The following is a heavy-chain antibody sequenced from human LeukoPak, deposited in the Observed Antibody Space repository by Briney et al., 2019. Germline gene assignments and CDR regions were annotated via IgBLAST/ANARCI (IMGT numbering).Heavy chain of an antibody. CDR1: GFTFSSYE. D-gene: IGHD3-3*01. J-gene: IGHJ4*02. CDR3: AKGLSYSKYYDFWSGSGTFDY. CDR2: ISGSGGST. Sequence: GGSLRLTCAASGFTFSSYEMNWVRQAPGKGLEWVSAISGSGGSTYYADSVKGRFTISRDNSKNTLYLQMNSLRAEDTAVYYCAKGLSYSKYYDFWSGSGTFDYWGQGTLVTVSS. V-gene: IGHV3-23*01.